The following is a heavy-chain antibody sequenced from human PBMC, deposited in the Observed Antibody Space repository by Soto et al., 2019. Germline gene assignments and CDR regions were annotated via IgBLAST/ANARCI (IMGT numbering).Heavy chain of an antibody. D-gene: IGHD5-18*01. CDR2: IYYSGST. CDR3: ARAGDTALVIDYGLDV. Sequence: QVQLQESGPGLLKPSQTLSLTCTVSGRFISSGGYYWNWIRQHPGKGLEWIGDIYYSGSTHYNPSLQSRVTISVDMSTTQFSLKLRSVTAADTGMYYCARAGDTALVIDYGLDVWGQGTTVTVSS. V-gene: IGHV4-31*03. J-gene: IGHJ6*02. CDR1: GRFISSGGYY.